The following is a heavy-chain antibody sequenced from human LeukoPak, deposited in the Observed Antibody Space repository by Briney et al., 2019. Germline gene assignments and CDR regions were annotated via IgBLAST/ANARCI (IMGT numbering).Heavy chain of an antibody. V-gene: IGHV3-23*01. Sequence: TGGSLRLSCAASGFTFSSYAMSWVRQAPGKGLEWVSAISGSGGSTYYADSVKGRFTISRDNSKNTLYLQMNSLRAEDTAVYYCAKDLAYCSSTSCYTGYYGMDVWGQGTTVTVSS. CDR3: AKDLAYCSSTSCYTGYYGMDV. J-gene: IGHJ6*02. CDR1: GFTFSSYA. CDR2: ISGSGGST. D-gene: IGHD2-2*02.